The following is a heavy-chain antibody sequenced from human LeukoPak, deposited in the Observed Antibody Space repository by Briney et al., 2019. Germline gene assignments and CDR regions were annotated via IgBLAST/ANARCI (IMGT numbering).Heavy chain of an antibody. J-gene: IGHJ4*02. Sequence: GASVNVSCKASGYTFTSYGISWVRQAPGQGHEWMGWINTYNGNTNYAQKLQGRVTMTTDTSTSTAYMELRSLRSDDTAVYYCARGYSSDWQSWVYWGQGTLVTVSS. D-gene: IGHD6-19*01. CDR3: ARGYSSDWQSWVY. CDR2: INTYNGNT. V-gene: IGHV1-18*04. CDR1: GYTFTSYG.